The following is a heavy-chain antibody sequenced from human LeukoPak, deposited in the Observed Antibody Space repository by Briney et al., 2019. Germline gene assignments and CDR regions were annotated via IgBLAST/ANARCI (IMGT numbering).Heavy chain of an antibody. CDR2: IYYSGST. CDR3: ARNYGSGILYYFDY. CDR1: GGSISSSSYF. V-gene: IGHV4-39*07. D-gene: IGHD3-10*01. J-gene: IGHJ4*02. Sequence: SETLSLTCTVSGGSISSSSYFWGWIRQPPGKGLEWIGSIYYSGSTNYNPSLKSRVTISVDTSKNQFSLKLSSVTAADTAVYYCARNYGSGILYYFDYWGQRTLVTVSS.